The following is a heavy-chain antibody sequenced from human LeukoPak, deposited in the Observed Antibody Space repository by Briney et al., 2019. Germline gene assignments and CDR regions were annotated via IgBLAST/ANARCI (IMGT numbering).Heavy chain of an antibody. CDR2: IKSKTDGGTT. V-gene: IGHV3-15*01. CDR1: GFTFSNAW. D-gene: IGHD3-16*02. CDR3: TTSGFTFGGVIVRNY. J-gene: IGHJ4*02. Sequence: GGSLRLSCAASGFTFSNAWMSWVRQAPGKGLEWVGRIKSKTDGGTTDYAAPVKGRFTISRDDSNNTLYLQMNSLKTEDTAVYYCTTSGFTFGGVIVRNYWGQGTLVTVSS.